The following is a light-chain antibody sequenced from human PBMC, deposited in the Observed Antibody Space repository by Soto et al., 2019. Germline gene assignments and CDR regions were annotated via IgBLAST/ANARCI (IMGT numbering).Light chain of an antibody. Sequence: QSALTQPRSVSGSPGQSVTISCTGTSSDVGGSDYVSWYLLHPGKAPKLMFYDVSERPSGVPDRFSGSKSGNTASLTISGLQPEDEADYYCSSYAGIYTYVFGTGTKLTVL. V-gene: IGLV2-11*01. CDR2: DVS. CDR3: SSYAGIYTYV. CDR1: SSDVGGSDY. J-gene: IGLJ1*01.